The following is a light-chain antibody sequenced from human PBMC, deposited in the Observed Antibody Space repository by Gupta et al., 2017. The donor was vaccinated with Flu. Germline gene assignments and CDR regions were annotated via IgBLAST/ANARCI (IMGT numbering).Light chain of an antibody. CDR1: SSDVGGYNY. CDR2: EVS. J-gene: IGLJ2*01. Sequence: QSALTQPPSASGSPGQSLTISCPGTSSDVGGYNYVSWYQQHPGKAPKLMIYEVSKRPSGVPDRFSGSKSGNTASLTVSGLQAEDEADYYCSSYAGSNNVVFGGGTKLTVL. CDR3: SSYAGSNNVV. V-gene: IGLV2-8*01.